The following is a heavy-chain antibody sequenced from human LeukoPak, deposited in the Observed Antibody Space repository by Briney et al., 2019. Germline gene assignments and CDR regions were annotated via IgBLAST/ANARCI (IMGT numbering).Heavy chain of an antibody. J-gene: IGHJ4*02. V-gene: IGHV3-30*18. CDR1: GFTFSSYG. D-gene: IGHD4-4*01. Sequence: PGGSLRLSCAASGFTFSSYGMHWVRQAPGKGLEWVAVISYDGSNKYYADSVKSRFTISRDNSKNTLYLQMNSLRAEDTAVYYCAKESAVVTFDYWGQGTLVTVSS. CDR2: ISYDGSNK. CDR3: AKESAVVTFDY.